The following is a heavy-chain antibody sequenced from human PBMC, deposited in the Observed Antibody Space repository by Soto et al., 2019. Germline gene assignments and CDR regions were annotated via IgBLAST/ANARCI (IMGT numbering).Heavy chain of an antibody. V-gene: IGHV3-21*06. CDR1: GFTFSSCT. CDR2: ISPSSGHI. J-gene: IGHJ6*02. CDR3: SGCSGGACHKNYGMDV. Sequence: EVHLVESGGGLVKPGGSLRLSCAVSGFTFSSCTMNWVRQAPGKGLEWVSSISPSSGHIYYADSVKGRFTISRDNAKNPLFLQMHSLRGEDTPLYYFSGCSGGACHKNYGMDVWGQGTTVTVSS. D-gene: IGHD2-15*01.